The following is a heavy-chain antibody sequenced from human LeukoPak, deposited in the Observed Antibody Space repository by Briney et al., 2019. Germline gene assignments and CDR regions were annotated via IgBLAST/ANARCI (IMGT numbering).Heavy chain of an antibody. J-gene: IGHJ4*02. CDR3: ARENWNYFDY. CDR1: GGSISSGGYY. D-gene: IGHD1-1*01. V-gene: IGHV4-31*03. Sequence: SGTPSLTCTVSGGSISSGGYYWSWIRQHPGKGLEWIGYIYYSGSTYYNPSLKSRVTISVDTSKNQFSLKLSSVTAADAAVYYCARENWNYFDYWGQGTLVTVSS. CDR2: IYYSGST.